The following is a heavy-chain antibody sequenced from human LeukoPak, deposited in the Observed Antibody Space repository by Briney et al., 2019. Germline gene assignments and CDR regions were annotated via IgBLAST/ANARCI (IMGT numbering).Heavy chain of an antibody. Sequence: ASVKVSCKASGGTFSSYAISWVRQAPGQGLEWMGWISAYNGNTNYAQKLQGRVTMTTDTSTSTAYMELRSLRSDDTAVYYCARDAAYYYDSSGYRRFDYRGQGTLVTVSS. J-gene: IGHJ4*02. CDR2: ISAYNGNT. D-gene: IGHD3-22*01. CDR1: GGTFSSYA. V-gene: IGHV1-18*01. CDR3: ARDAAYYYDSSGYRRFDY.